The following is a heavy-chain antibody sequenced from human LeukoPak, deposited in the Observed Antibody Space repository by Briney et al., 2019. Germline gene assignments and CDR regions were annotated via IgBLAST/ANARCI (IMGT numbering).Heavy chain of an antibody. CDR1: GFTFSSYG. J-gene: IGHJ4*02. CDR2: IWYDGSKK. V-gene: IGHV3-33*01. D-gene: IGHD2-2*02. Sequence: PGGSLRLSCAASGFTFSSYGMNWVRQAPGKGLEWVAVIWYDGSKKYYADSVKGRFTISRDDSKNTLYLQMNSPRAEDTAVYYCARDRGGLYGLDYWGQGTLVTVSS. CDR3: ARDRGGLYGLDY.